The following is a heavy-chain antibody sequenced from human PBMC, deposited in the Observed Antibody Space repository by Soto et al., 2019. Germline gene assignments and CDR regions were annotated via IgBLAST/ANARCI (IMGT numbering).Heavy chain of an antibody. CDR2: ISYDGSNK. CDR3: ARDQIAAAGTFGSGTYYYYGMDV. V-gene: IGHV3-30-3*01. D-gene: IGHD6-13*01. J-gene: IGHJ6*02. CDR1: GFTFSSYA. Sequence: GGSLRLSCAASGFTFSSYAMHWVRQAPGKGLEWVAVISYDGSNKYYADSVKGRFTISRDNPKNTLYLQMNSLRAEDTAVYYCARDQIAAAGTFGSGTYYYYGMDVWGQGTTVTVSS.